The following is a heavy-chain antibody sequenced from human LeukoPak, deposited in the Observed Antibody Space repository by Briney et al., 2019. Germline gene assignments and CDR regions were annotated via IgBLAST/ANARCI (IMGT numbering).Heavy chain of an antibody. CDR1: GGSFSGYY. V-gene: IGHV4-34*01. D-gene: IGHD3-22*01. J-gene: IGHJ4*02. CDR2: INHSGST. Sequence: SETLSLTCAVYGGSFSGYYWSWIRQPPGKGLEWIGEINHSGSTNYNPSLKSRVTISVDTSKNQFSLKLSSVIAADTAVYYCARGSAYYYDSSAKNWGQGTLVTVPS. CDR3: ARGSAYYYDSSAKN.